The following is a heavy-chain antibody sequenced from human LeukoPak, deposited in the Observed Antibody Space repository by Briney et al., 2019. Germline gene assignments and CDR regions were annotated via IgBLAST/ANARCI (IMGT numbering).Heavy chain of an antibody. J-gene: IGHJ4*02. Sequence: SETLSLTCTVSGGSISSSSYYWGWIRQPPGKGLEWIGTIYYSDNTYYNPSLKSRVTISVDTSKNQFSLKLSSVTAADTAVYYCARRSWASYYFDYWGQGTLVTVSS. CDR2: IYYSDNT. CDR1: GGSISSSSYY. V-gene: IGHV4-39*01. D-gene: IGHD7-27*01. CDR3: ARRSWASYYFDY.